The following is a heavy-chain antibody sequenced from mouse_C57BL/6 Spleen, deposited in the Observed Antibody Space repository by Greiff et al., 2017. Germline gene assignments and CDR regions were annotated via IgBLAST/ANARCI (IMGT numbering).Heavy chain of an antibody. Sequence: VQLQQPGAELVRPGSSVKLSCKASGYTFTSYWLHWVKQRPIQGLEWIGNIDPSDSETHYNQKFKDKATLTVDKSSSTAYMQLSSLTSEDSAGYYCAREWYGNWGFAYWGQGTLVTVSA. CDR2: IDPSDSET. D-gene: IGHD2-10*02. CDR3: AREWYGNWGFAY. J-gene: IGHJ3*01. CDR1: GYTFTSYW. V-gene: IGHV1-52*01.